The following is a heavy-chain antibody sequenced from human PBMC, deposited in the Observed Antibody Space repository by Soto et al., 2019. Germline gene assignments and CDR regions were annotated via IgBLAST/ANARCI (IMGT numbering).Heavy chain of an antibody. Sequence: QVQLVQSGAEVKKPGASVKVSCKASGYTFTSYYMHWVRQAPGQGLEWMGIINPSGGSTSYAQKFQGRVTMARDTSTSTVDMELSSLRSEDTAVYYCARDRGDVSGSYVGIDYWGQGTLVTVSS. D-gene: IGHD1-26*01. J-gene: IGHJ4*02. CDR3: ARDRGDVSGSYVGIDY. V-gene: IGHV1-46*01. CDR1: GYTFTSYY. CDR2: INPSGGST.